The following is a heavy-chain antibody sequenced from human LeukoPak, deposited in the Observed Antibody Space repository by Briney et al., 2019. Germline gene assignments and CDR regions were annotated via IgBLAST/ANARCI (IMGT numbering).Heavy chain of an antibody. CDR2: ITPIFGTA. D-gene: IGHD2-15*01. Sequence: SVKVSCKASGGTFSSYAISWVRQAPGQGLEWMGGITPIFGTANYAQKFQGRVTITADESTSTAYMELSSLRSEDTAVYYCARDGNCSGGSCYSSWFDPWGQGTLVTVSS. CDR1: GGTFSSYA. J-gene: IGHJ5*02. V-gene: IGHV1-69*13. CDR3: ARDGNCSGGSCYSSWFDP.